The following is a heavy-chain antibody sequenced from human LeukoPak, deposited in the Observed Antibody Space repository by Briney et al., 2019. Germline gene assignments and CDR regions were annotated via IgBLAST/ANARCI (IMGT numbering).Heavy chain of an antibody. CDR1: GGSISSYY. CDR3: TRGDYSGSHYWYFDL. Sequence: SETLSLTCTVSGGSISSYYWSWIRQPPGKGLEWMGYIYYSVNTNYNPSLKSRVTISVEKSKSQFSLKSSSVTAADKAVYYCTRGDYSGSHYWYFDLWGRGTLVTVSS. D-gene: IGHD1-26*01. V-gene: IGHV4-59*01. CDR2: IYYSVNT. J-gene: IGHJ2*01.